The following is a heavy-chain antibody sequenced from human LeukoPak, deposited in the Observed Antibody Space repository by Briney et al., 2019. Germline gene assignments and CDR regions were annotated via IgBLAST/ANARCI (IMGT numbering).Heavy chain of an antibody. Sequence: ASVKVSCKASGYTFTSYYMHWVRQAPGQGLEWMGSINPSGGSTSYAQNFQGRVTMTRDTSTSTVYMELSSLRSEDTAVYYCARAQLPTYYPDIGAYGLWGQGTLVTVSS. V-gene: IGHV1-46*01. CDR2: INPSGGST. CDR1: GYTFTSYY. J-gene: IGHJ4*02. CDR3: ARAQLPTYYPDIGAYGL. D-gene: IGHD3-22*01.